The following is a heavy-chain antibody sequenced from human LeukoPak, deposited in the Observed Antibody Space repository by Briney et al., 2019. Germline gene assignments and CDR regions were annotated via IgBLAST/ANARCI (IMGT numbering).Heavy chain of an antibody. CDR1: GGSISSNYY. Sequence: PSETLSLTCTVSGGSISSNYYWGWIRQPARKGLEWIVSFFYSGSTYYNPSLKSRVTISVDTSNNQFSLRLTSVTAADTAVYYCARARGRYIDFLDYWGQGTLITVSS. D-gene: IGHD3-9*01. J-gene: IGHJ4*02. CDR2: FFYSGST. V-gene: IGHV4-39*02. CDR3: ARARGRYIDFLDY.